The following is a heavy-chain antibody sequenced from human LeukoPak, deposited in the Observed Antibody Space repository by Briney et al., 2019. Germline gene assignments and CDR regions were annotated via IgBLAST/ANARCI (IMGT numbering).Heavy chain of an antibody. CDR3: QGVPAG. CDR2: IDGSGGNT. D-gene: IGHD2-2*01. V-gene: IGHV3-23*01. CDR1: AFTFSSYA. Sequence: PGGSLRLSCVASAFTFSSYAMIWGRQAPGKGLEWVSGIDGSGGNTYYAGSVKGRFTISRDDSKNTLYLQMNSLKVEDTAVYFCQGVPAGWGQGTLVTVSS. J-gene: IGHJ4*02.